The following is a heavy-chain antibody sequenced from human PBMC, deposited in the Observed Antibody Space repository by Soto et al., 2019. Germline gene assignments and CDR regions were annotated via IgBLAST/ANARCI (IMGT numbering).Heavy chain of an antibody. Sequence: QVQLQESGPGLVKPSETLSLTCTVSGDSMTKYYWSWIRQAAGKGLEWIGRIYTSGSTNYNPSLKSRVTMSIDTSNNHFSLKLKSVTAADTAVYNCARTVGAAYYFDFWGQGALVTVSS. CDR1: GDSMTKYY. CDR2: IYTSGST. J-gene: IGHJ4*02. V-gene: IGHV4-4*07. CDR3: ARTVGAAYYFDF. D-gene: IGHD1-26*01.